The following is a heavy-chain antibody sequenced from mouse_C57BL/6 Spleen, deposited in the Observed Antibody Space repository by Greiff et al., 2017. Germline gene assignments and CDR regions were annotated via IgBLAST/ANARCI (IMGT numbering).Heavy chain of an antibody. V-gene: IGHV1-72*01. D-gene: IGHD2-4*01. Sequence: VQLQQPGAELVKPGASVKLSCKASGYTFTSYWMPWVKQRPGRGLEWIGRIDPNSGGTKYNEKFKSKATLTVDKPSSTAYMQLSSLTSEDSAVYDCARNFHDDYDYYAMDYWGQGTSVTVSS. CDR3: ARNFHDDYDYYAMDY. CDR2: IDPNSGGT. CDR1: GYTFTSYW. J-gene: IGHJ4*01.